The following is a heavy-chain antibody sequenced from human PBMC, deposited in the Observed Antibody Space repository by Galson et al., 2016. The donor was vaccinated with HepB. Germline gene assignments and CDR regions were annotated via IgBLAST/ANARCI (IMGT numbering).Heavy chain of an antibody. Sequence: SLRLSCAASGFAFSSYSLNWVRQTPGKGLEWVSIISGGGAATYCAGSVKGRFTISRDNSKNTLYLQMNSLRAEDTAVYYCAKDGGYSYGFYYYDSSGYSDYWGQGTLVTVSS. D-gene: IGHD3-22*01. V-gene: IGHV3-23*01. J-gene: IGHJ4*02. CDR3: AKDGGYSYGFYYYDSSGYSDY. CDR1: GFAFSSYS. CDR2: ISGGGAAT.